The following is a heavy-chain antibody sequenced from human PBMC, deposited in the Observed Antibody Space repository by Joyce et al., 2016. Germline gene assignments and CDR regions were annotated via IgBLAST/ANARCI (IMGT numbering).Heavy chain of an antibody. V-gene: IGHV3-33*01. Sequence: QVQLVESGGGVVQPGRSLRLSCAASGFNFTYYGMHWVRQAPGKGLESVAVIRHDGTNKDYVTSVKCRFTISRDNSKNTLYLHMNSLRVDDTAVYYCVRSGSFLLEHFYYGVDVWGQGTTVTVSS. CDR1: GFNFTYYG. J-gene: IGHJ6*02. D-gene: IGHD1-26*01. CDR3: VRSGSFLLEHFYYGVDV. CDR2: IRHDGTNK.